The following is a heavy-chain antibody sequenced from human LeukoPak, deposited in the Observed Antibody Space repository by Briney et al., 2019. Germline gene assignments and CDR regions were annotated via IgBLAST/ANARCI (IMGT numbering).Heavy chain of an antibody. Sequence: PGGSLRLSCAASGFAFSSYWMSWVRQAPGKGLEWVANIKQDGSEKYYVDSVKGRFTISRDNAKNSLYLQMNSLRAEDTAVYYCAREDQDSGWYNYFDYWGQGTLVTVSS. CDR2: IKQDGSEK. V-gene: IGHV3-7*01. CDR1: GFAFSSYW. D-gene: IGHD6-19*01. CDR3: AREDQDSGWYNYFDY. J-gene: IGHJ4*02.